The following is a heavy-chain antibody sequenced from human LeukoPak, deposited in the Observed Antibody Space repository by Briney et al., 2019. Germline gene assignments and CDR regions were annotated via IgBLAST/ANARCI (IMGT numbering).Heavy chain of an antibody. J-gene: IGHJ4*02. CDR1: GYTFINYG. Sequence: ASVKVSCKASGYTFINYGITWVRQAPGQGLEWMGWISPYNGNTKYLQKLQGRVTLTTDTSTNTAYMEVRSLRSDDTAVYYCAREESIGSYQFLHYYWGQGTLVTVSS. CDR2: ISPYNGNT. D-gene: IGHD1-26*01. CDR3: AREESIGSYQFLHYY. V-gene: IGHV1-18*01.